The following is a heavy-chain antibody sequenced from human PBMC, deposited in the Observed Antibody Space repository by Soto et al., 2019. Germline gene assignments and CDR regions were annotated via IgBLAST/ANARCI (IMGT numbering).Heavy chain of an antibody. CDR2: ISYDGINE. V-gene: IGHV3-30*15. CDR3: ARDRLRLGELSLIGYFDY. Sequence: PGGSLRLSCEASGFTFTSYAMHWVRQAPGKGLEWVAVISYDGINEYYAESVKGRFTISRDNSKNTLFLQMSSLRVEDTAVYYCARDRLRLGELSLIGYFDYWGQGTLVTVSS. D-gene: IGHD3-16*02. J-gene: IGHJ4*02. CDR1: GFTFTSYA.